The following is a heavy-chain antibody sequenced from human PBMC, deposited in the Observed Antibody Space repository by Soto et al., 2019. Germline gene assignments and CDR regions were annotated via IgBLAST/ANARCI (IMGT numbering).Heavy chain of an antibody. CDR1: VGSLVSYY. Sequence: QVQLQGSGPGLVEASETLSLTCTVSVGSLVSYYWSWIRQPPGKGREGIGYVFYTGRANYNASLKSRVSISLDTSNYQFSLKLSSVTAADTAVYYCARDGDGRMTTNPYYYNGMDVWGPGTTVTVSS. V-gene: IGHV4-59*01. D-gene: IGHD4-4*01. CDR3: ARDGDGRMTTNPYYYNGMDV. J-gene: IGHJ6*02. CDR2: VFYTGRA.